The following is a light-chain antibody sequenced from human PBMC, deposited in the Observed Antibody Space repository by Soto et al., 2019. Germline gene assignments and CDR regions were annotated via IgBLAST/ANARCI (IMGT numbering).Light chain of an antibody. Sequence: QSALTQPRSVSGSPGQSVTISCTGTSSDVGGYNYVSWYQQHPGKDPKLMIYDVSKRPSGVPDRFSGSKSGNTASLTISGLQAEDDADYYCCSYAGSYTFYFFGTGTKLTVL. V-gene: IGLV2-11*01. CDR3: CSYAGSYTFYF. J-gene: IGLJ1*01. CDR1: SSDVGGYNY. CDR2: DVS.